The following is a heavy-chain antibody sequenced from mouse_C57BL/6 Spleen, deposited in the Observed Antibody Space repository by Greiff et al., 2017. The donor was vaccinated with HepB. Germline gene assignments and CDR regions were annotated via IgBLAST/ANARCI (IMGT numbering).Heavy chain of an antibody. V-gene: IGHV5-17*01. D-gene: IGHD3-1*01. J-gene: IGHJ1*03. CDR3: ARSGFDV. CDR1: GFTFSDYG. Sequence: DVHLVESGGGLVKPGGSLKLSCAASGFTFSDYGMHWVRQAPEKGLEWVAYISSGSSTIYYADTVKGRFTISRDNAKNTLFLQMTSLRSEDTAMYYCARSGFDVWGTGTTVTVSS. CDR2: ISSGSSTI.